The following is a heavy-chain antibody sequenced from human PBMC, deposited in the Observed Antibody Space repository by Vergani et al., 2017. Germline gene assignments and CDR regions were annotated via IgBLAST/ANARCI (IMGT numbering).Heavy chain of an antibody. J-gene: IGHJ4*02. CDR2: ICHTEVN. CDR1: GDSISSNNC. Sequence: QVQLQESGPGLVKPSGTLSLTCAVSGDSISSNNCWTWVRQPPGKGLEWIGEICHTEVNKYSPSLKSRVTVSVDESRNLFSLRLNSVTAADTAVYYCATIGYRRWGYYFDYWGQGILVTVSS. D-gene: IGHD2-2*02. V-gene: IGHV4-4*02. CDR3: ATIGYRRWGYYFDY.